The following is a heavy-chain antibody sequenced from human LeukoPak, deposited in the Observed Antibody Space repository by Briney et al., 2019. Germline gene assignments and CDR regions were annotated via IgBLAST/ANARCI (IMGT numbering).Heavy chain of an antibody. Sequence: SETLSLTCTVSGGSFNSHYWNWIRQPPGKGLEWIGSIYYSGSTYYNPSLKSRVTISVDTSKNQFSLKLSSVTAADTAVYYCARTRYYYNSRSYGAPYYFDYWGQGTLVTVSS. J-gene: IGHJ4*02. CDR2: IYYSGST. CDR1: GGSFNSHY. V-gene: IGHV4-59*05. D-gene: IGHD3-10*01. CDR3: ARTRYYYNSRSYGAPYYFDY.